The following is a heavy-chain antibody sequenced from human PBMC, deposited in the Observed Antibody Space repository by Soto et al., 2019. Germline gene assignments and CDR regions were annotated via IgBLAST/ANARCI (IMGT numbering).Heavy chain of an antibody. J-gene: IGHJ5*02. CDR1: GGSISSSSYY. CDR3: ARRVRYYDSSGYYYVSWFDP. V-gene: IGHV4-39*01. Sequence: SETLSLTCTVSGGSISSSSYYWGWIRQPPGKGLEWIGSIYYSGSTYYNPSLKSRVTISVDTSKNQFSLRLSSVTAADTAVYYCARRVRYYDSSGYYYVSWFDPWGQGTLVTVSS. CDR2: IYYSGST. D-gene: IGHD3-22*01.